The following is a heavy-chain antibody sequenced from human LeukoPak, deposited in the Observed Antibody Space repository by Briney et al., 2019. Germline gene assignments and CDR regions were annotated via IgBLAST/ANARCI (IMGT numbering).Heavy chain of an antibody. Sequence: PSETLSLTCSVSGDSISSNYWSWIRQPPGKGLEWIGYSHFNGNTKYNPSLESRVTISVDSSKSQFFLKLNSATAADTAVYFCARTSRHYYGSGTNLTPWPAGMDVWGQGTTVTVS. CDR1: GDSISSNY. CDR2: SHFNGNT. CDR3: ARTSRHYYGSGTNLTPWPAGMDV. V-gene: IGHV4-59*01. D-gene: IGHD3-10*01. J-gene: IGHJ6*02.